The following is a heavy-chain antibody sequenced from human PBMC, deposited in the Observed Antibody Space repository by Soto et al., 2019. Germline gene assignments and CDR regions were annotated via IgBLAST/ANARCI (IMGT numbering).Heavy chain of an antibody. CDR1: GFTFSSYW. Sequence: EVQLVESGGGLVQPGGSLRLSCAASGFTFSSYWMHWVRQAPGKGLVWVSRINEDGSTINYADSVKGRFTISRDNAKNTLYLEMNSLRAEDTAVYYCVRTTYFSDSSGYTRCFDYWGQGTLVTVSS. V-gene: IGHV3-74*01. CDR3: VRTTYFSDSSGYTRCFDY. D-gene: IGHD3-22*01. J-gene: IGHJ4*02. CDR2: INEDGSTI.